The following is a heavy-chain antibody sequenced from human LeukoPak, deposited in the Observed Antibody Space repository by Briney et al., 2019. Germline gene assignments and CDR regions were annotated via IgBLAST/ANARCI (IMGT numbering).Heavy chain of an antibody. CDR3: ARDSSGSTGFW. Sequence: GGSLRLSYAASGFTFSSYSMNWVRQAPGKGLEWVSSISSSSSYIYYADSVKGRFTISRDNAKNSLYLQMNSLRAEDTAVYYCARDSSGSTGFWWGQGTLVTVSS. CDR1: GFTFSSYS. CDR2: ISSSSSYI. V-gene: IGHV3-21*01. D-gene: IGHD3-22*01. J-gene: IGHJ4*02.